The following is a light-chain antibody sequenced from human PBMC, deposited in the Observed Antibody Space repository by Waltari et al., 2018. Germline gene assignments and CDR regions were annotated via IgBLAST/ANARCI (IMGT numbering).Light chain of an antibody. CDR3: QQSYSTPWT. Sequence: DVQMTQSPSSRSGFVGGSVTITCRASQNMRNYLNWYQQKPGKAPKNLIYAATSLQRGVPSRVSGSGSGTDFTLTISSLQPEDFAAYYCQQSYSTPWTFGQGTKVEIK. J-gene: IGKJ1*01. V-gene: IGKV1-39*01. CDR1: QNMRNY. CDR2: AAT.